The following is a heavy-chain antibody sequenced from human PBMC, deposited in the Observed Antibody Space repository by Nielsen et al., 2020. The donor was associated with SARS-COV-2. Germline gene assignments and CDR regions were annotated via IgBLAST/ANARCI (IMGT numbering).Heavy chain of an antibody. Sequence: SETLSLTCTVSGGSISSYYWSWIRQPPGKGLEWIGYIYYSGSTNYNPSLKSRVTISVDTSKNQFSLKLSSVTAADTAVYYCARTGYSYGGYYYGMDVWGQGTTVTVSS. CDR2: IYYSGST. D-gene: IGHD5-18*01. CDR3: ARTGYSYGGYYYGMDV. J-gene: IGHJ6*02. CDR1: GGSISSYY. V-gene: IGHV4-59*08.